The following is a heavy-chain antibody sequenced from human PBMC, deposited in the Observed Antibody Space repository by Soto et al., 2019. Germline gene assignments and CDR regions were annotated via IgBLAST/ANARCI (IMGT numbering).Heavy chain of an antibody. V-gene: IGHV4-59*01. CDR3: ARQGARGVLYYYMDV. D-gene: IGHD3-10*01. CDR1: GGSISSYY. J-gene: IGHJ6*03. Sequence: SETLSLPCTVSGGSISSYYWSWIRQPPGKGLEWIGYIYYSGSTNYNPSLKSRVTISVDTSKNQFSLKLSSVTAADTAVYYCARQGARGVLYYYMDVWGKGTTVTVSS. CDR2: IYYSGST.